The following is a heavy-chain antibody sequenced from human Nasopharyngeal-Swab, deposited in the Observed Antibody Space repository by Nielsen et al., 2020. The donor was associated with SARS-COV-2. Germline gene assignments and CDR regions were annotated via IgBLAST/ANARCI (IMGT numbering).Heavy chain of an antibody. CDR1: EGTLSSYA. Sequence: SVKVSCKASEGTLSSYAISWVRQAPGQGLEWMGRIIPILGIANYAQKFQGRVTITADKSTSTAYMELSSLRSEDTAVYYCARVKPTDCSGGSCYSLPLGYWGQGTLVTVSS. V-gene: IGHV1-69*04. J-gene: IGHJ4*02. CDR3: ARVKPTDCSGGSCYSLPLGY. D-gene: IGHD2-15*01. CDR2: IIPILGIA.